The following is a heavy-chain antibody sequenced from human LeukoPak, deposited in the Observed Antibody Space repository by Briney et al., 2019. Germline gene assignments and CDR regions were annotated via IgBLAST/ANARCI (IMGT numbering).Heavy chain of an antibody. CDR3: TTVIMGTPKDDY. V-gene: IGHV3-74*01. D-gene: IGHD1-14*01. CDR1: GFTLSSHW. CDR2: INSDGSST. Sequence: GGSLRLSCATSGFTLSSHWMHWVRQAPGKGLVWVSRINSDGSSTTYADSVKGRFTISRDNAKNTLYLQMNSLKTEDTAVYYCTTVIMGTPKDDYWGQGTLVTV. J-gene: IGHJ4*02.